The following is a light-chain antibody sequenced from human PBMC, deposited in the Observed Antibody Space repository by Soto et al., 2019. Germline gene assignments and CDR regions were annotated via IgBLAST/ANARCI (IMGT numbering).Light chain of an antibody. CDR3: QPYNNWPHT. V-gene: IGKV3-15*01. CDR1: QGIGDT. CDR2: DTS. J-gene: IGKJ4*02. Sequence: EVVMSQSPATRSVCPGEGATLSCMASQGIGDTLAWYQHKPGQTPRLLIYDTSTRATRVPTRFSGRRSGAEFTLALTILQSEALAVYYCQPYNNWPHTFGSGTKVDIK.